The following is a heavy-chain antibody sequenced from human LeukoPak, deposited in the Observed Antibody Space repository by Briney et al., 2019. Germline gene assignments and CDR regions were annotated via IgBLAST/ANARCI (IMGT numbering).Heavy chain of an antibody. CDR2: ISSSGSTI. CDR3: ARGIISEWGPLGGMDV. Sequence: GGSLRLSCAASGFTFSDYYMSWIRQAPGKGLEWVSNISSSGSTIYYADSVKGRFTISRDNAKNSLYLQMNSLRAEDTAVYYCARGIISEWGPLGGMDVWGQGTTVTVSS. D-gene: IGHD1-14*01. V-gene: IGHV3-11*01. CDR1: GFTFSDYY. J-gene: IGHJ6*02.